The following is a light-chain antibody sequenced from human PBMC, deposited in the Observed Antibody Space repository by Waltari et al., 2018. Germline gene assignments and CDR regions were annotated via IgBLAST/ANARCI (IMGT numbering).Light chain of an antibody. CDR1: RTNIENNA. Sequence: QSVLTQPPSVSGAPRQRVTISCSGSRTNIENNAVSWYQQVPGKTPKLLIYHDDLPPPGLSDRFSASKSGHSASLAISGLQSEDEADYYCAAWDDSLNGRVFGGGTKLTVL. V-gene: IGLV1-36*01. CDR2: HDD. J-gene: IGLJ3*02. CDR3: AAWDDSLNGRV.